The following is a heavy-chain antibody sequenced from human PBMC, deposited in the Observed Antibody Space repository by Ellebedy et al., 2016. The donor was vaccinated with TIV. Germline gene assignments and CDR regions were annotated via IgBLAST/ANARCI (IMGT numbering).Heavy chain of an antibody. CDR3: ARASNGLDV. Sequence: AASVKVSCKASGYTFTSYGISWVRQAPGQGLEWMGRIIPILGIANYAQKFQGRVTITADKSTSTAYMELSSLKSGDTAVYYCARASNGLDVWGQGTTVTVSS. CDR2: IIPILGIA. V-gene: IGHV1-69*04. J-gene: IGHJ6*02. CDR1: GYTFTSYG.